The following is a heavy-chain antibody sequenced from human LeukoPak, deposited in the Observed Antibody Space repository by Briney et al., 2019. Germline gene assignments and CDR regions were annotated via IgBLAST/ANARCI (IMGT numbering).Heavy chain of an antibody. CDR2: IGSGGSPI. CDR3: AKDLTLYGDFPYFDY. Sequence: GGSLRLSCAASGFTFSNYPMNWVRQAPGKGLEWVSYIGSGGSPIYYADSVRGRFSISRDNAKNSLYLQMSSLRAEDTAVYYCAKDLTLYGDFPYFDYWGRGTLVTVSS. J-gene: IGHJ4*02. D-gene: IGHD2-21*01. CDR1: GFTFSNYP. V-gene: IGHV3-48*03.